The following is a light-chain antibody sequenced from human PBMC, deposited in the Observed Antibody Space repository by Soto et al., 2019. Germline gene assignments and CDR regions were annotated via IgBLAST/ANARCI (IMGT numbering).Light chain of an antibody. CDR1: SSDTGAYNY. CDR2: GVT. CDR3: FSHRSGDSHV. J-gene: IGLJ1*01. Sequence: QSVLTQPASVSGSPGQSITISGTGTSSDTGAYNYVSWYQQYPGKAPKLMIYGVTNRPSGVSNRFSGSKTGNTASLTISGLQAEDEADYYCFSHRSGDSHVFGTGTKVTVL. V-gene: IGLV2-14*01.